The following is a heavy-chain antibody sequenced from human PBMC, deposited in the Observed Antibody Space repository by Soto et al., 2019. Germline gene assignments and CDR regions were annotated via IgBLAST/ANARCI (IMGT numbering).Heavy chain of an antibody. V-gene: IGHV1-69*02. D-gene: IGHD6-6*01. CDR1: GGTFNIYT. J-gene: IGHJ3*02. CDR3: DLGRSSAETFDI. Sequence: QVQLVQSGAEVKKPGSSVKVSCKASGGTFNIYTIIWVRQAPGQGLEWMGRIIPLLAITNYAERFQDRVTITADTSTSTADMDLSSLTSKDTAVYYCDLGRSSAETFDIWGQGTLVTVSS. CDR2: IIPLLAIT.